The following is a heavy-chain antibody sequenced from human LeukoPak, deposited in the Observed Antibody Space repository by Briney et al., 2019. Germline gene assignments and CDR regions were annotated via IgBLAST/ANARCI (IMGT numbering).Heavy chain of an antibody. CDR1: GYTFTSYD. CDR2: MNPNSGNT. J-gene: IGHJ6*03. D-gene: IGHD1-1*01. Sequence: GALVKVSCKASGYTFTSYDINWVRQATGQGLEWMGWMNPNSGNTGYAQKFQGRVTMTRNTSISTAYMELSSLRSEDTAVYYCARGDGNDYYYYYMDVWGKGTTVTVSS. CDR3: ARGDGNDYYYYYMDV. V-gene: IGHV1-8*01.